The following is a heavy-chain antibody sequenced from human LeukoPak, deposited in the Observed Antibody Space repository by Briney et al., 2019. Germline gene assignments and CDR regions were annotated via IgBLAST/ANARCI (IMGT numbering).Heavy chain of an antibody. J-gene: IGHJ4*02. Sequence: GGSLRLSCADSEITFSTYAMHWVRQAPGKGLEWVAVISYDGNNKYYADSLRGRFTISRDTSKNTLYLQMNSLRADDTAVYYCAKDHSNALLRFGEVIRKTRDGYFDYWGQGTLVTVSS. D-gene: IGHD3-10*01. CDR3: AKDHSNALLRFGEVIRKTRDGYFDY. CDR1: EITFSTYA. V-gene: IGHV3-30*04. CDR2: ISYDGNNK.